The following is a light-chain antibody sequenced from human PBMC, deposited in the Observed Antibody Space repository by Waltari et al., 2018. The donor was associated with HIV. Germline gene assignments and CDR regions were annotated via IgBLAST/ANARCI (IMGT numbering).Light chain of an antibody. CDR3: AAWDDSLKGVV. V-gene: IGLV1-44*01. CDR2: SNK. CDR1: SSNIGSNT. Sequence: QSVLTQSPSASGTPGQRVTISCSGSSSNIGSNTVNWYQQLPGTAPKLLIYSNKQRPSGVPDRFSGSKSGTSASLAISGLQSEDEADYYCAAWDDSLKGVVFGGGTKLTVL. J-gene: IGLJ2*01.